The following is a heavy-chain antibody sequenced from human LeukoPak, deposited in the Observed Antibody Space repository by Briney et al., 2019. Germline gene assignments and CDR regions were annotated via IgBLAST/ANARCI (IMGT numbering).Heavy chain of an antibody. Sequence: GGSLRLSCAASGFKFSTYWMSWVRQAPGKGLEWVSGTSDRGDYTYYADSVKGRFTISRDTSKNTLYLQMNSLRAEDTALYFCAKKAQYDGHYPLDYWGQGTLVTVSA. CDR2: TSDRGDYT. D-gene: IGHD4/OR15-4a*01. J-gene: IGHJ4*02. CDR1: GFKFSTYW. V-gene: IGHV3-23*01. CDR3: AKKAQYDGHYPLDY.